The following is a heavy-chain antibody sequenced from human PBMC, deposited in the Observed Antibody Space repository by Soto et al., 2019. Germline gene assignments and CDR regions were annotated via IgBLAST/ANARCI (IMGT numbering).Heavy chain of an antibody. CDR2: IYHSGST. CDR1: GGSISSSNW. J-gene: IGHJ4*02. V-gene: IGHV4-4*02. CDR3: ARVAVAGTRVDY. Sequence: TSETLSLTCAVSGGSISSSNWWSWVRQPPGKGLEWIGEIYHSGSTNYNPSPKSRVTISVDKSKNQFSLKLSSVTAADTAVYYCARVAVAGTRVDYWGQGTLVTVSS. D-gene: IGHD6-19*01.